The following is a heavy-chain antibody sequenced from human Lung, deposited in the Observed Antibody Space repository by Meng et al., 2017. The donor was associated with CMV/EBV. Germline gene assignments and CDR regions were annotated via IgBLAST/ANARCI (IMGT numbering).Heavy chain of an antibody. Sequence: GSLRLSCTVSGGSISSSSYYWGWIRQPPGKGLEWIGSIYYSGSTYYNPSLKSRVTISVDTSKNQFSLKLSSVTAADTAVYYCAGLCIVVVPAAICPMDVWGQGTTVTVSS. CDR2: IYYSGST. V-gene: IGHV4-39*01. CDR3: AGLCIVVVPAAICPMDV. CDR1: GGSISSSSYY. J-gene: IGHJ6*02. D-gene: IGHD2-2*01.